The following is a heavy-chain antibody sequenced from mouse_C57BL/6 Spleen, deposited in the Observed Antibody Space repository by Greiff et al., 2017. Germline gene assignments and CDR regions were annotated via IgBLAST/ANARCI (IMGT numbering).Heavy chain of an antibody. V-gene: IGHV1-52*01. CDR3: ARSGYYAAMDY. D-gene: IGHD2-3*01. Sequence: VQLQQPGAELVRPGSSVKLSCKASGYTFTSYWMHWVKQRPIQGLEWIGNIDPSDSETHYNQKFKDKATLTVDKSSSTAYMPLSSLTSEDSAVYYCARSGYYAAMDYWGQGTSVTVSS. J-gene: IGHJ4*01. CDR1: GYTFTSYW. CDR2: IDPSDSET.